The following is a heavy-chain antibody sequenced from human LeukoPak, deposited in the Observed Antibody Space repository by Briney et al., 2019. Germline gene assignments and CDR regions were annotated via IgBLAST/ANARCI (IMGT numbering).Heavy chain of an antibody. J-gene: IGHJ4*02. D-gene: IGHD6-19*01. V-gene: IGHV3-23*01. CDR1: GFTFSSYA. CDR3: AKNIYRIAVAGPFDY. CDR2: IIDSGGST. Sequence: GGSLRLPCAASGFTFSSYAMSWVRQAPGKGLEWVSSIIDSGGSTYYADSVKGRFTISRDNSKNTLYLQMNSLRAEDTAVYYCAKNIYRIAVAGPFDYWGQGTLVTVSS.